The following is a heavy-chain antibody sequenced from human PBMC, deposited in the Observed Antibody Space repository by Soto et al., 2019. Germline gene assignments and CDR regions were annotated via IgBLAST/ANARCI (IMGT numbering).Heavy chain of an antibody. Sequence: SETLSLTCAVYGGSFSGYYWSWIRQPPGKGLEWIGEINHSGSTNYNPSPKSRVTISVDTSKNQFSLKLSSVTAADTAVYYCARGPPDFWSGYFNVPRRGMDVWGQGTTVTVSS. V-gene: IGHV4-34*01. J-gene: IGHJ6*02. CDR2: INHSGST. D-gene: IGHD3-3*01. CDR3: ARGPPDFWSGYFNVPRRGMDV. CDR1: GGSFSGYY.